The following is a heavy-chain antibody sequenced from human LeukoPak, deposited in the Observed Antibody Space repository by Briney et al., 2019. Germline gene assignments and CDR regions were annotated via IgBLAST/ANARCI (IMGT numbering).Heavy chain of an antibody. D-gene: IGHD4-17*01. CDR1: GGSISSYY. CDR2: IYYSGST. CDR3: AREVYGDFDY. V-gene: IGHV4-59*01. Sequence: PSETLSLTCTVSGGSISSYYSSWIRQPPGKGLEWIGYIYYSGSTNYNPSLKSRVTISVDTSKNQFSLKLSSVTAADTAVYYCAREVYGDFDYWGQGTLVTVSS. J-gene: IGHJ4*02.